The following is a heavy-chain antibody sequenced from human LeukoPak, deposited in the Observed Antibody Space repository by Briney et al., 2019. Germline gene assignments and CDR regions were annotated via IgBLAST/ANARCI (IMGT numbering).Heavy chain of an antibody. CDR3: ARGRYVDV. CDR2: KNPKSGDT. J-gene: IGHJ6*03. V-gene: IGHV1-8*03. CDR1: GYIFIDYE. Sequence: GASEGVSCKASGYIFIDYEINWVRHATGQGFEWMGWKNPKSGDTGYEQKLQGRVTITRDSSISTVYMELSSLRSEDTALYYCARGRYVDVWGKGTTVTVSS.